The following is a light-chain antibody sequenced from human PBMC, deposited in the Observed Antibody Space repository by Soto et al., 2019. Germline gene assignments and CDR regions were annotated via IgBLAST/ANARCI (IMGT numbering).Light chain of an antibody. CDR1: MRDVGAYNL. J-gene: IGLJ3*02. CDR2: EVR. V-gene: IGLV2-14*01. CDR3: SAYTARSTLV. Sequence: QSALTQPASVSGSAGQSITISCSVTMRDVGAYNLVSWYQQHPGTAPKLIIYEVRNRPSGISSRFSGPRSGNTASLTISGLQSGDEGDYYSSAYTARSTLVFGGGTKVTVL.